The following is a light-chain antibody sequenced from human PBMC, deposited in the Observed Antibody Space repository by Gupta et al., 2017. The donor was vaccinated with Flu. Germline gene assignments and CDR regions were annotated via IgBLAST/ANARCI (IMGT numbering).Light chain of an antibody. CDR3: QQSVCFPRT. CDR2: GAS. CDR1: QYISSY. Sequence: DIQMTQSPSSLSASVGDRVTITCRASQYISSYLNWYQQKPGKAPKLLIYGASSLESGVPSRFSGSGSATEFTLTISRLQPGDVATYYCQQSVCFPRTFGRGTRMEIK. J-gene: IGKJ5*01. V-gene: IGKV1-39*01.